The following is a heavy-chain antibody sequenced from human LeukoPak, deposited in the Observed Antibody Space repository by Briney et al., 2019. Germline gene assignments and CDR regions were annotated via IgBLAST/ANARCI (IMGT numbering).Heavy chain of an antibody. V-gene: IGHV1-2*06. J-gene: IGHJ4*02. CDR3: ARDLAVLTGTTNRPVSDY. CDR2: INPNSGGT. Sequence: ASVKVSCKASGYTFTDYYVHWVRQAPGQGLEWMGRINPNSGGTNYAQSFQGRVTMTRDTSISTAYMDLSRLTSDDTAVYYCARDLAVLTGTTNRPVSDYWGQGTLVTVSS. CDR1: GYTFTDYY. D-gene: IGHD1-7*01.